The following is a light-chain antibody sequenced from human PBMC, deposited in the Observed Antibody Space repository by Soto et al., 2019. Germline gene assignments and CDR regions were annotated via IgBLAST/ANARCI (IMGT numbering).Light chain of an antibody. CDR2: DAS. J-gene: IGKJ1*01. CDR3: QQRSNWPPTWT. Sequence: EIVLTQSPATLSLSPGERATLSCMAIQSVSSYLAWYQQKPGQAPRLLIYDASNRATGIPARFSGSGSGTDFTLTISSLEPEDFAVYYCQQRSNWPPTWTFGQGTKVDIK. V-gene: IGKV3-11*01. CDR1: QSVSSY.